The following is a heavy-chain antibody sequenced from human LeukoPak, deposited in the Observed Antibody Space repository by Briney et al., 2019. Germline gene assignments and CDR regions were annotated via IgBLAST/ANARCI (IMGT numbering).Heavy chain of an antibody. J-gene: IGHJ4*02. Sequence: GGSLRLSCAASGFTFSSYGMHWVRQAPGKGLEWVAVISYDGSNKYYADSVKCRFPIPRDNSKHTLYLQMNSLRAEGTAVYYCAKVEGPPDYWSQGTLVTVSS. D-gene: IGHD3-3*01. CDR1: GFTFSSYG. V-gene: IGHV3-30*18. CDR3: AKVEGPPDY. CDR2: ISYDGSNK.